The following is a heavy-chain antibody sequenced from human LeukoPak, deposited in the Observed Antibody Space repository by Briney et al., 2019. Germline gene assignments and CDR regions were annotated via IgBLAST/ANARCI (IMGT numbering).Heavy chain of an antibody. Sequence: SETLSLTCAVSGYSISSSYYWGWIRQPPGKGLEWIGSIYYSGSTYYPPSLKSRVTISVDTSKNQFSLKMSSVTAADTAVYYCARQINGPYYGSGSQKYYFDYWGQGTLVTVSS. CDR2: IYYSGST. V-gene: IGHV4-38-2*01. CDR3: ARQINGPYYGSGSQKYYFDY. CDR1: GYSISSSYY. D-gene: IGHD3-10*01. J-gene: IGHJ4*02.